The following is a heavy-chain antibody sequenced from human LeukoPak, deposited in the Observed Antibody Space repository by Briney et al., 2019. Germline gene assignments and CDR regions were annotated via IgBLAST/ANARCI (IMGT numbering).Heavy chain of an antibody. D-gene: IGHD6-13*01. V-gene: IGHV3-23*01. CDR1: GFTFSSYA. CDR2: SSGSGGST. J-gene: IGHJ6*03. Sequence: GGSLRLSCAASGFTFSSYAMSWFRQAPGKGLEWVSASSGSGGSTYYADSVKGRFTISRDNSKNTLYLQMNSLRAEDTAVYYCAKDVRYSSSWYCYMDVWGKGTTVTVSS. CDR3: AKDVRYSSSWYCYMDV.